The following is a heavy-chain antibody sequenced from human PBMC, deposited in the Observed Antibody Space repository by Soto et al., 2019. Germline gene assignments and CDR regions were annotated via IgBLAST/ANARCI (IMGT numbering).Heavy chain of an antibody. CDR3: ARHFSGSYYVDY. CDR2: ITYSGST. Sequence: QVQLQQRGAGLLRPSETLSLTCGVYGGSFSGYYWSWFRQPPGKGLEWIGEITYSGSTTYNPSLKSRVTISVDTSKNQYSLRLSSVTAADTAVYYCARHFSGSYYVDYWGQGSLVTVSS. J-gene: IGHJ4*02. CDR1: GGSFSGYY. V-gene: IGHV4-34*01. D-gene: IGHD1-26*01.